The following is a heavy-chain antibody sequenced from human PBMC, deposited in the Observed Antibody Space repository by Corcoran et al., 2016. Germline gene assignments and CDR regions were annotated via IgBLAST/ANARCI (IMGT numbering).Heavy chain of an antibody. CDR3: AYYYDSSGYAGYYGMDV. V-gene: IGHV1-69*01. CDR1: GGTFSSYA. Sequence: QVQLVQSGAEVKKPGSSVKVSCKASGGTFSSYAISWVRQAPGQGIEWMGGIISIFGTANYAQKFQGRVTITADESTSTAYMELSSLRSEDTAVYYCAYYYDSSGYAGYYGMDVWGQGTTVTVSS. J-gene: IGHJ6*02. CDR2: IISIFGTA. D-gene: IGHD3-22*01.